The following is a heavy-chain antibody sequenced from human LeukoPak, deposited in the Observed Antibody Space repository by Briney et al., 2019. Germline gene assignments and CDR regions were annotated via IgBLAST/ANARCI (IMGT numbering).Heavy chain of an antibody. V-gene: IGHV4-31*03. D-gene: IGHD3-10*01. Sequence: SETLSLSCTVSGGSISSGGYYWSWIRQHPGKGLEWIGYIYYSGSTYYNPSLKSRITISVDTSKNQFSLKLSSVTAADTAVYYCARDPGGRNWFDPWGQGALVTVSS. CDR2: IYYSGST. CDR3: ARDPGGRNWFDP. J-gene: IGHJ5*02. CDR1: GGSISSGGYY.